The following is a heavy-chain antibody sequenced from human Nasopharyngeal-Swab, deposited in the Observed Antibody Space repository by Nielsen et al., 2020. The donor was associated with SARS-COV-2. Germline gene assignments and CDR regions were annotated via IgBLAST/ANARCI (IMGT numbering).Heavy chain of an antibody. CDR1: GDSISRYY. CDR3: ARVGSSTRDGFDI. V-gene: IGHV4-59*01. D-gene: IGHD3-10*01. J-gene: IGHJ3*02. CDR2: IYNSGYTRSISNNGST. Sequence: SETLSLTCSVSGDSISRYYWSWIRQPPGKGLDWIGYIYNSGYTRSISNNGSTKSNPSLKSRVTISVDTSKNQFSLKLASVTPADTAVYFCARVGSSTRDGFDIWGQGTMVTVSS.